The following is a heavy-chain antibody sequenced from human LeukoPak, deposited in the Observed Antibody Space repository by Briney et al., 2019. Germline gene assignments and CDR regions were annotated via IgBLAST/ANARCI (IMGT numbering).Heavy chain of an antibody. V-gene: IGHV4-30-2*01. D-gene: IGHD6-19*01. CDR2: VYHSGST. CDR1: GGSISITGIS. J-gene: IGHJ3*02. CDR3: ARHSSGWYSPYAFDI. Sequence: PSETLSLTCTVSGGSISITGISWNWVRQPPGKGLEWIGCVYHSGSTYLTPSLKSRVTMSVDKSKNQFSLKLNSVTAADTAVYYCARHSSGWYSPYAFDIWGQGTMVTVSS.